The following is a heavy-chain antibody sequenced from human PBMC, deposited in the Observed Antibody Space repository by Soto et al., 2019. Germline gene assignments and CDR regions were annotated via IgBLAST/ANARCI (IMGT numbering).Heavy chain of an antibody. CDR2: IYYSGST. CDR1: GGSISSSSYY. J-gene: IGHJ6*04. V-gene: IGHV4-39*01. D-gene: IGHD2-2*01. CDR3: ASPYCSSTSCHGDCYYGMDV. Sequence: QLQLQESGPGLVKPSETLSLTCTVSGGSISSSSYYWGWIRQPPGKGLEWIGSIYYSGSTYYNPSRKGRVTISVDTSKDQFSLKLSSVTAADTAVYYCASPYCSSTSCHGDCYYGMDVWGEGTTVTVSS.